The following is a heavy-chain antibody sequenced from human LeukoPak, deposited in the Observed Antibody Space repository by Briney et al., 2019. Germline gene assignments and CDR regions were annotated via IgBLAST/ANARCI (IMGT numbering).Heavy chain of an antibody. V-gene: IGHV4-34*01. J-gene: IGHJ4*02. D-gene: IGHD3-16*02. CDR1: GGSFSGYC. Sequence: PSETLSLTCAVYGGSFSGYCWSWIRQPPGKGLEWIGEINHSGSTNYNPSLKSRVTISVDTSKNQFSLKLSSVTAADTAVYYCARGRYDYIWGSYREPLFDYWGQGTLVTVSS. CDR2: INHSGST. CDR3: ARGRYDYIWGSYREPLFDY.